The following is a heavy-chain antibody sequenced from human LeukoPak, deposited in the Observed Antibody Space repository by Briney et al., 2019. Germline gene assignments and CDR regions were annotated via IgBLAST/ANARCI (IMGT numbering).Heavy chain of an antibody. CDR2: ISGSGGST. CDR1: GFTFSSYA. V-gene: IGHV3-23*01. Sequence: PGGSLRLSCAASGFTFSSYAMSWVRQAPGKGLEWVSAISGSGGSTYYADSVKGRFTISRDNSKNTLYLQMNSLRAEDTALYYCAKYGSGSRYFDYWGQGTLVTVSS. J-gene: IGHJ4*02. D-gene: IGHD3-10*01. CDR3: AKYGSGSRYFDY.